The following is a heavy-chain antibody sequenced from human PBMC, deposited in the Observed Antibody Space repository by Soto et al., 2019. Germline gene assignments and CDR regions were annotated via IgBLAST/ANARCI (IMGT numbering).Heavy chain of an antibody. CDR2: IDTGRGSK. D-gene: IGHD3-9*01. CDR1: GFTLSRYS. V-gene: IGHV3-48*02. CDR3: TRDRLTGDFREAFDI. Sequence: EAQLVESGGGLVQPGGSLRLSCAASGFTLSRYSMSWVRQAPGKGLEYIAYIDTGRGSKYYADSVEGRFAVFRDNARNSLYLQLNSLRDEDTALYFCTRDRLTGDFREAFDIWGQGTLVTVSS. J-gene: IGHJ3*02.